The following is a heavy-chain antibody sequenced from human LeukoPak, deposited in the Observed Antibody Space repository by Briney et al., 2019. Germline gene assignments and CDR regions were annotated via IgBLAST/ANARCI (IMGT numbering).Heavy chain of an antibody. Sequence: GRSLRLSCAASVFTFDDYAMHWVRQAPGKGLEWVSGISWNSGSIGYADSAKGRFTISRDNAKNSLYLQMNSLRAEDTALYYCATDIDGDYGIHFDCWGQGTLVTVSS. V-gene: IGHV3-9*01. CDR3: ATDIDGDYGIHFDC. CDR1: VFTFDDYA. D-gene: IGHD4-17*01. J-gene: IGHJ4*02. CDR2: ISWNSGSI.